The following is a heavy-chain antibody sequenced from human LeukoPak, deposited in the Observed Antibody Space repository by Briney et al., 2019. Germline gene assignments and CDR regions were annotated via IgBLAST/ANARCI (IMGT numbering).Heavy chain of an antibody. CDR3: ARTATVAGSEFDY. D-gene: IGHD6-19*01. V-gene: IGHV4-39*01. Sequence: SETLSLTCTVSGGSISSSSYYWGWIRQPPGKGLEWIGSIYYSGSTYYNPSLKSRVTISVDTSKNQFSLKLSSVTAADTAVYYCARTATVAGSEFDYWGQGTLVTVSS. CDR1: GGSISSSSYY. J-gene: IGHJ4*02. CDR2: IYYSGST.